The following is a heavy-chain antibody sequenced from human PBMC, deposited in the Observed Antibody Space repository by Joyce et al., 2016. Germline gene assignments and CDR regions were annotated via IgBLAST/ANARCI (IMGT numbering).Heavy chain of an antibody. V-gene: IGHV3-23*01. CDR1: GFTFSSYA. CDR2: VSCRGAST. J-gene: IGHJ4*02. D-gene: IGHD4-17*01. CDR3: AKGYGDHSYFDY. Sequence: EVQLLESGGGLVQTGGSLRLSCVAAGFTFSSYAMSWVRQAPGKGLEWVSTVSCRGASTYYADSVKGRFTISRDNSKNTLYLQMNSLRAEDTAVYYCAKGYGDHSYFDYWGQGTLVTVSS.